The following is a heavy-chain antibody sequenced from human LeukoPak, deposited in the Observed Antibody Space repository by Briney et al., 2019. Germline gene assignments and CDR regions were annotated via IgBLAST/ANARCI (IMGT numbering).Heavy chain of an antibody. CDR1: GGSISSYY. CDR2: IYYSGST. J-gene: IGHJ6*02. Sequence: SETLSLTCTVSGGSISSYYWSWIRQPPGKGLEWIGYIYYSGSTNYNPSLRSRVTISADTSKNQFSLKLSSVTAADTAVYYCARGWCTSCYRSGYYYGMDVWAKGPRSPSP. V-gene: IGHV4-59*01. CDR3: ARGWCTSCYRSGYYYGMDV. D-gene: IGHD2-2*02.